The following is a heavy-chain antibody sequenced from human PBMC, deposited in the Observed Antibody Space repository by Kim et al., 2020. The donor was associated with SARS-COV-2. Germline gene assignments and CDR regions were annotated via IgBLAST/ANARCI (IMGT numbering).Heavy chain of an antibody. CDR1: GFTFSNYA. CDR2: IRGGGAVT. V-gene: IGHV3-23*01. J-gene: IGHJ3*02. CDR3: AKCHSDWGNDAFDI. D-gene: IGHD3-16*01. Sequence: GGSLRLSCAASGFTFSNYAMSWVRQAPGKGLEWVSYIRGGGAVTHYAGSVKGRCNISRDNFKNTLYLQVDSLRAEDTAVYYCAKCHSDWGNDAFDIWG.